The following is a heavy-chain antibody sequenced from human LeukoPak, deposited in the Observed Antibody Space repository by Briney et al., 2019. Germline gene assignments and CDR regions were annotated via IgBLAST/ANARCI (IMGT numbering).Heavy chain of an antibody. V-gene: IGHV4-39*01. Sequence: SETLSLTCTVSGGSISSSSYYWDWIRQPPGKGLEWIGSIYYSGSTYYNPSLKSRVTISVDTSKNQFSLKLSSVTAADTAVYYCARLTYTGFTYYYDGSGYYPDYWGQGTLVTVSS. CDR2: IYYSGST. CDR3: ARLTYTGFTYYYDGSGYYPDY. D-gene: IGHD3-22*01. CDR1: GGSISSSSYY. J-gene: IGHJ4*02.